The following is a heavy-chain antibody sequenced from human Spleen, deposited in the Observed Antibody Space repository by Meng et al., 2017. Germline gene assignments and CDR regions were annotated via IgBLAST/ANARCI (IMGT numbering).Heavy chain of an antibody. D-gene: IGHD3-16*01. CDR3: AKARDRWGGPFDY. V-gene: IGHV3-30*04. J-gene: IGHJ4*02. Sequence: GESLKISCAASGFTFSSYAMHWVRQAPGKGLEWVAVISYDGSNKYYADSVKGRFTISRDNSKNTLYLQMNSLKAEDTAVYCCAKARDRWGGPFDYWGQGTLVTVSS. CDR2: ISYDGSNK. CDR1: GFTFSSYA.